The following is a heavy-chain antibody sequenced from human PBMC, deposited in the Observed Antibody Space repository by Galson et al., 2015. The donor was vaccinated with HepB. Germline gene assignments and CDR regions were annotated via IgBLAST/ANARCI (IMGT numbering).Heavy chain of an antibody. V-gene: IGHV4-39*01. Sequence: ETLSLTCTVSGGSISSSSYYWGWIRQPPGKGLEWIGSIYYSGSTYYNPSLKSRVTISVDTSKNQFSLKLSSVTAADTAVYYCARHLVGADYWYFDLWGRGTLVTVSS. CDR1: GGSISSSSYY. J-gene: IGHJ2*01. CDR3: ARHLVGADYWYFDL. CDR2: IYYSGST. D-gene: IGHD1-26*01.